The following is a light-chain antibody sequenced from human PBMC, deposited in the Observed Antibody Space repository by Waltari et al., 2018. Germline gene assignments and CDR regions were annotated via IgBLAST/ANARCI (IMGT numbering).Light chain of an antibody. CDR3: QQYRDWYS. CDR1: HGIGTD. Sequence: EIVMTQSPAILSVSPGAGATRSCRASHGIGTDLAWYQKQPGQAHRLLIYDASTRGPGIPARFTGGGSGTEFTLVINSLQSEDSALYFCQQYRDWYSFGQGTKLEIK. J-gene: IGKJ2*01. V-gene: IGKV3-15*01. CDR2: DAS.